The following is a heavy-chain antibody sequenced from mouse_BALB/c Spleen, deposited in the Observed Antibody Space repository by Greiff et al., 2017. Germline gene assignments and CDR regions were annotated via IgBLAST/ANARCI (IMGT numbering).Heavy chain of an antibody. V-gene: IGHV5-6-3*01. CDR1: GFTFSSYG. Sequence: VQLKESGGGLVQPGGSLKLSCAASGFTFSSYGMSWVRQTPDKRLELVATINSNGGSTYYPDSVKGRFTISRDNAKNTLYLQMSSLKSEDTAMYYCAREGYGPFAYWGQGTLVTVSA. CDR2: INSNGGST. CDR3: AREGYGPFAY. J-gene: IGHJ3*01. D-gene: IGHD1-2*01.